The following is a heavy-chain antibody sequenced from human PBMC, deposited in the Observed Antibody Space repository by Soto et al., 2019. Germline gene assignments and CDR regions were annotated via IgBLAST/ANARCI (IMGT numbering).Heavy chain of an antibody. J-gene: IGHJ5*02. D-gene: IGHD3-10*01. CDR2: IYTSRST. CDR3: AGITMVRGDFWFDP. Sequence: LSLTCTVSGGSISSYYCSWNRQPAGKGLEWIGRIYTSRSTHYNPSLKSRVTMSVDTSKNQFSLKLSSVTAADTAVYYCAGITMVRGDFWFDPWGQGTLVTVSS. CDR1: GGSISSYY. V-gene: IGHV4-4*07.